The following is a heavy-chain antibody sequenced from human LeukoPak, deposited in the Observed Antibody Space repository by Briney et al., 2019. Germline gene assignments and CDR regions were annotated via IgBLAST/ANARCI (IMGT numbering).Heavy chain of an antibody. CDR3: AKDLRYYYGSGSRFDI. D-gene: IGHD3-10*01. V-gene: IGHV3-23*01. CDR1: GFTFSSCA. Sequence: GGSLRLSCAASGFTFSSCAMSWVRQAPGKGLEWVSAISGSGGSTYYADSVKGRFTISRDNSKNTLYLQMNSLRAEDTAVYYCAKDLRYYYGSGSRFDIWGQGTMVTVSS. CDR2: ISGSGGST. J-gene: IGHJ3*02.